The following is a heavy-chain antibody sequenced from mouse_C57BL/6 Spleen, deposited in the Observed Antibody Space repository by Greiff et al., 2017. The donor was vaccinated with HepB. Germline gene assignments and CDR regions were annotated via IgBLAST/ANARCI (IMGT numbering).Heavy chain of an antibody. CDR3: ARSGDIVPSLDY. V-gene: IGHV1-26*01. D-gene: IGHD3-3*01. CDR2: INPNNGGT. CDR1: GYTFTDYY. Sequence: EVQLQQSGPELVKPGASVKISCKASGYTFTDYYMNWVKQSHGKSLEWIGDINPNNGGTSYNQKFKGKATLTVDKSSSTAYMELRSLTSEDSAVYYCARSGDIVPSLDYWGQGTTLTVSS. J-gene: IGHJ2*01.